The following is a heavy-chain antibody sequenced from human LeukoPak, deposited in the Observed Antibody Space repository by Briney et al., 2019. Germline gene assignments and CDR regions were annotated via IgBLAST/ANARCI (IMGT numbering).Heavy chain of an antibody. D-gene: IGHD2-2*02. J-gene: IGHJ4*02. CDR3: ARDVRMAIPSGGY. Sequence: ASVKVSCKASAYTFTGYYVHWVRQAPGQGLEGMGWMNPKNGDTNYAQKFQGRVTMTRDTSISTAYMELNSLRFDDTAVYYCARDVRMAIPSGGYWGQGTLVTVSS. V-gene: IGHV1-2*02. CDR2: MNPKNGDT. CDR1: AYTFTGYY.